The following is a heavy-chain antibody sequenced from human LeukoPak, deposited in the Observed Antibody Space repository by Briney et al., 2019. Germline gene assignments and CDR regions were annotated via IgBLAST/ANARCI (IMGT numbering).Heavy chain of an antibody. Sequence: PGGSLRLSCAASGFTFSSYAMSWVRQAPGKGLEWVSAISGSGGSTYYADSVKGRFTISRDNSKNTLYLQMNSLRAEDTAVYYCGVGYSYGEYYYYYGMDVWGQGTTVTVSS. CDR1: GFTFSSYA. D-gene: IGHD5-18*01. J-gene: IGHJ6*02. CDR3: GVGYSYGEYYYYYGMDV. V-gene: IGHV3-23*01. CDR2: ISGSGGST.